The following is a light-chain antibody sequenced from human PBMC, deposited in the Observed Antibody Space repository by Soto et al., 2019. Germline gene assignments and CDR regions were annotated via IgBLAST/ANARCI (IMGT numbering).Light chain of an antibody. CDR3: QQANSFPWT. V-gene: IGKV1-12*02. J-gene: IGKJ1*01. CDR1: XXXXXX. CDR2: AAS. Sequence: DIQMTQSPSSVSASVGDRVTITCRASXXXXXXLAWYQQKPGKAPKLLIYAASSLQSGVPSRFSGSGSGTDXXXTISSLXPEDFATYYCQQANSFPWTFGQGTKVEVK.